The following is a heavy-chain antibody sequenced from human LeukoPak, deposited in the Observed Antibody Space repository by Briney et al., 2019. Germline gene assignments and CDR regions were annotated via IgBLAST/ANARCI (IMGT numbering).Heavy chain of an antibody. V-gene: IGHV4-4*02. CDR3: ARVPRLVGPGAFDI. CDR2: IYYSGST. Sequence: SETLSLTCAVSGGSISSTNWWNWIRQPPGKGLEWIGSIYYSGSTYYNPSLKSRVTISVDTSKNQFSLKLSPVTAADTAVYYCARVPRLVGPGAFDIWGQGTMVTVSS. J-gene: IGHJ3*02. D-gene: IGHD3-16*01. CDR1: GGSISSTNW.